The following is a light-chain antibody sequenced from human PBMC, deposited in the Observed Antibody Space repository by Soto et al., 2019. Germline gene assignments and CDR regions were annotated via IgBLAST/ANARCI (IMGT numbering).Light chain of an antibody. V-gene: IGLV2-14*01. CDR1: SSDVGGYNY. J-gene: IGLJ2*01. CDR2: EVS. Sequence: QSVLTQPASVSGSPGQSITISCTGTSSDVGGYNYVSWYQHHPGKAPKLMIYEVSNRPSGVSNRFSGSKSANTASLTISGLQAEDEADYYCSSYTGSSTFVFGGGTKLTVL. CDR3: SSYTGSSTFV.